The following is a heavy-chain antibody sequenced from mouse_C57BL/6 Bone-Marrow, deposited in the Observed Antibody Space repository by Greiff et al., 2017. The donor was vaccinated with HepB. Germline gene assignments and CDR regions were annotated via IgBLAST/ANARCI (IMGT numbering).Heavy chain of an antibody. CDR1: GYTFTSYW. V-gene: IGHV1-61*01. CDR3: ARGQLRLPWFAY. D-gene: IGHD3-2*02. J-gene: IGHJ3*01. Sequence: VQLQQPGAELVRPGSSVKLSCKASGYTFTSYWMDWVKQRPGQGLEWIGNIYPSDSETHYNQKFKDKATLTVDKSSSTAYMQLSSLTSEDSAVYYCARGQLRLPWFAYWGQGTLVTVSA. CDR2: IYPSDSET.